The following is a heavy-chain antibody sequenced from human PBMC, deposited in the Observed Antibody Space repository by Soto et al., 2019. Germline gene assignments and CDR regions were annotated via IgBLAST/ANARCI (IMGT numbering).Heavy chain of an antibody. V-gene: IGHV6-1*01. CDR3: ARGALYSSSWYYYYMDV. CDR2: TYYRSKWYN. CDR1: GDSVSSNSAA. Sequence: SETLSLTCAISGDSVSSNSAAWNWIRQSPSRGLEWLGRTYYRSKWYNDYAVSVKSRITINPDTSKNQFSLQLNSVTPEDTAVYYCARGALYSSSWYYYYMDVWGKGTTVTVSS. D-gene: IGHD6-13*01. J-gene: IGHJ6*03.